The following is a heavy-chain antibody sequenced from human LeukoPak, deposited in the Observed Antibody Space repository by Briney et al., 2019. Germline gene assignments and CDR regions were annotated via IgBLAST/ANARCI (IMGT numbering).Heavy chain of an antibody. J-gene: IGHJ6*03. CDR1: GYTFTSYA. V-gene: IGHV1-3*03. D-gene: IGHD3-10*01. CDR2: INAGNGNT. Sequence: ASVKVSCKASGYTFTSYAMHWVRQAPGQRLEWMGWINAGNGNTKYSQEFQGRVTITRDTSASTAYMELSSLRSEDMAVYHCARGDYYGSGSYYPGYYYMDVWGKGTTVTVSS. CDR3: ARGDYYGSGSYYPGYYYMDV.